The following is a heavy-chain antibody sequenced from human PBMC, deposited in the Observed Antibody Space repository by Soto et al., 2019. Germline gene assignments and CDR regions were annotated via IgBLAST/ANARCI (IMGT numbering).Heavy chain of an antibody. Sequence: PSETLSLTCTVSGGSISSGNFSWTWIRQPPGKGLEWIAYIFHTGSTFYNSSLKPRVSISVDRSKNQFSLKLKSVTETDTAVYYCARVKVGDLFRFNWFFDFWGRGTLVTVSS. CDR3: ARVKVGDLFRFNWFFDF. CDR1: GGSISSGNFS. V-gene: IGHV4-30-2*01. CDR2: IFHTGST. D-gene: IGHD3-3*01. J-gene: IGHJ2*01.